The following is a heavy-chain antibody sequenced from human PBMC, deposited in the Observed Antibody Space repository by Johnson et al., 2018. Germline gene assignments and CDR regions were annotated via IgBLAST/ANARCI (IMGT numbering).Heavy chain of an antibody. D-gene: IGHD6-6*01. Sequence: QVQLVESGAEVKKPGASVKVSCKASGYTFTSYDINWVRQATGQGLEWMGWMNPKSGHTGYAQKFQGRVTMTRNTSISTAYMELSSLRSEDTGVYYCARGSSIAAYKRAFDIWGQGTMVTVSS. CDR1: GYTFTSYD. CDR2: MNPKSGHT. J-gene: IGHJ3*02. CDR3: ARGSSIAAYKRAFDI. V-gene: IGHV1-8*01.